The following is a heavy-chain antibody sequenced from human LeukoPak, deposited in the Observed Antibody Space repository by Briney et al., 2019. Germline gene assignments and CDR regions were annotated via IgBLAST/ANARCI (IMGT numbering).Heavy chain of an antibody. D-gene: IGHD5-18*01. J-gene: IGHJ4*02. CDR3: AKYISGLMYYSDY. V-gene: IGHV3-30-3*02. CDR1: GFTFSSYA. CDR2: ISYDGSNK. Sequence: PGRSLRLSCAASGFTFSSYAMHWVRQAPGKGLEWVAVISYDGSNKYYADSVKGRFTISRDNSKNTLYLQMNSLRAGDTAVYYCAKYISGLMYYSDYWGQGSLVTVSS.